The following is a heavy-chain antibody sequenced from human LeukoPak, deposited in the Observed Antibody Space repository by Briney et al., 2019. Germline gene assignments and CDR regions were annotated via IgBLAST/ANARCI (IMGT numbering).Heavy chain of an antibody. CDR3: AKDQTKRGYSYGLGY. Sequence: GGSLRLSCAASGFTFSSYGMHWVRQAPGKGLEWVAVISYDGSNKYYADSVKGRFTISRDNSKNTLYLQMNSLRAEDTAVYYCAKDQTKRGYSYGLGYWGQGTLVTVSS. CDR2: ISYDGSNK. J-gene: IGHJ4*02. CDR1: GFTFSSYG. V-gene: IGHV3-30*18. D-gene: IGHD5-18*01.